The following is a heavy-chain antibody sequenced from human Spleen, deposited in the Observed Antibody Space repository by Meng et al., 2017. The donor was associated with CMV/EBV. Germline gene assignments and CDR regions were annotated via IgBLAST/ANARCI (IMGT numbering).Heavy chain of an antibody. CDR2: IRYDGSNK. V-gene: IGHV3-30*02. CDR1: GFTFSSYG. Sequence: GESLKISCAASGFTFSSYGMHWVRQAPGKGLEWVAFIRYDGSNKYYADSVKGRFTISRDNSKNTLYLQMNSLRSEDTAVYYCARPAASGNYFPYYYGMDVWGQGTTVTVSS. CDR3: ARPAASGNYFPYYYGMDV. D-gene: IGHD3-22*01. J-gene: IGHJ6*02.